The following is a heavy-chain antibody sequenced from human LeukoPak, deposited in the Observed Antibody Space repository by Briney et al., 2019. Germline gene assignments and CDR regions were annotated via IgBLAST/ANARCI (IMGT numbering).Heavy chain of an antibody. CDR1: GFTLSNAW. V-gene: IGHV3-15*01. D-gene: IGHD1-26*01. Sequence: GGSLRPSCAASGFTLSNAWMSWVRQAPGKGLEWVGRIKSKTDGWTTDYASPVKGRFTISRDDSKNTLYLRLNSLKTEDTAVYYCTTDIVGTAWGQGTLVTVSS. CDR2: IKSKTDGWTT. CDR3: TTDIVGTA. J-gene: IGHJ4*02.